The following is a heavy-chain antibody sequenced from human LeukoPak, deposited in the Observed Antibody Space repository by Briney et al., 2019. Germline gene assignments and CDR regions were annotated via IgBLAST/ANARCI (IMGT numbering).Heavy chain of an antibody. J-gene: IGHJ4*02. CDR3: TRDGGSWSHLDY. CDR1: GFIFSDCA. Sequence: GGSLKLPCAGFGFIFSDCAIHWGRQASGKGLEWVGRIDTRDKGSATAYAASVRGRFAISRDDSESTAYLQMTGLKTEDTAVYFCTRDGGSWSHLDYWGQGALVTVSS. CDR2: IDTRDKGSAT. D-gene: IGHD2-15*01. V-gene: IGHV3-73*01.